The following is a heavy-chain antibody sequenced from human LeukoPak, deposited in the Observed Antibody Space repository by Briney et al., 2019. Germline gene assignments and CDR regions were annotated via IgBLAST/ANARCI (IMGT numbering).Heavy chain of an antibody. CDR2: IYHSGST. CDR3: ARLTGIAVAGTSNSDY. J-gene: IGHJ4*02. Sequence: SGTLSLTCAVSGGSISCSNWWSWVRQPPGKGLEWIGEIYHSGSTNYNPSLKSRVTISVDKSKNQFSLKLSSVTAADTAVYYCARLTGIAVAGTSNSDYWGQGTLVTVSS. CDR1: GGSISCSNW. D-gene: IGHD6-19*01. V-gene: IGHV4-4*02.